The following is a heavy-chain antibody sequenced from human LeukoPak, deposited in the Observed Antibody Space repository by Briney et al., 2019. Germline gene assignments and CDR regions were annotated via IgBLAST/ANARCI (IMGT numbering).Heavy chain of an antibody. Sequence: ASVKVSCKASGYTFTSYYMHWVRQAPGQGLEWMGGIIPIFGTANYAQKFQGRVTITADESTSTAYMELSSLRSEDTAVYYCARLMYYYDSSGYYSGGWFDPWGQGTLVTVSS. J-gene: IGHJ5*02. CDR3: ARLMYYYDSSGYYSGGWFDP. V-gene: IGHV1-69*13. CDR1: GYTFTSYY. D-gene: IGHD3-22*01. CDR2: IIPIFGTA.